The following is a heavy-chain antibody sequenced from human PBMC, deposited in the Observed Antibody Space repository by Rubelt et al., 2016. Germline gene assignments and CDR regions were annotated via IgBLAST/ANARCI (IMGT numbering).Heavy chain of an antibody. Sequence: QVQLVESGGGVVQPGRSLRLSCAASGFTFSNHGMHWVRQAPGKGLEWVSVIWYVGRNSYYADSVKGRFFRSRDNSKNTLYLQMNSLRAEDTAVYYCARDKGATHLDYWGQGTLVTVSS. D-gene: IGHD1-26*01. CDR3: ARDKGATHLDY. V-gene: IGHV3-33*01. CDR1: GFTFSNHG. CDR2: IWYVGRNS. J-gene: IGHJ4*02.